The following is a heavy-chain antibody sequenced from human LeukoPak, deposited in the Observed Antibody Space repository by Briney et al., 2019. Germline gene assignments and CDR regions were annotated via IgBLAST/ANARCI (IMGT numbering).Heavy chain of an antibody. CDR3: ARQNDFRPDY. CDR1: GYTFSSYW. Sequence: ESLKISCKGSGYTFSSYWIGWVRQMPGKGLEWMGISYPGDSDTRYSPSLQGQVTISVDTSIGTAYLQWSSLKASDTAIYYCARQNDFRPDYWGQGTLVTVSS. CDR2: SYPGDSDT. D-gene: IGHD1-1*01. V-gene: IGHV5-51*01. J-gene: IGHJ4*02.